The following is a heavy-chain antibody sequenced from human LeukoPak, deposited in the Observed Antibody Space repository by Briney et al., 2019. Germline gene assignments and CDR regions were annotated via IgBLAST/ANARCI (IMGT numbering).Heavy chain of an antibody. D-gene: IGHD3-22*01. CDR2: IIPIFGTA. Sequence: SVKVSCKASGGTFSSYAISWVRQAPGQGLGWMGGIIPIFGTANYAQKFQGRVTITADESTSTAYMELSSLRSEDTAVYYCASPRTFADPYYYDSSGYLNWGQGTMVTVSS. J-gene: IGHJ3*01. V-gene: IGHV1-69*13. CDR1: GGTFSSYA. CDR3: ASPRTFADPYYYDSSGYLN.